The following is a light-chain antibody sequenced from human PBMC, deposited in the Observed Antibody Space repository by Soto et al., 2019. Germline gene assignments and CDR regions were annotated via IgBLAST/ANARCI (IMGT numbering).Light chain of an antibody. Sequence: QAVVTQPPSVSAAPGQTVTISCSGSSSNIGNDYVSWYQQLLGTAPKLLIHDNNKRPSGVPDRFSGSQSGTSATLGITGLQTVDEAAYYCGTWDNSLSAFYVFGTGTKHTVL. J-gene: IGLJ1*01. CDR3: GTWDNSLSAFYV. V-gene: IGLV1-51*01. CDR1: SSNIGNDY. CDR2: DNN.